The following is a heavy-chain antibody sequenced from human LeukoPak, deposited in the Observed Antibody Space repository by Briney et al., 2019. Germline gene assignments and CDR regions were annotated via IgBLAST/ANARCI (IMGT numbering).Heavy chain of an antibody. CDR3: ARVRLIAARFTWFDP. J-gene: IGHJ5*02. Sequence: SETLSLTCTVSGGSISSYYWSWIRQPPGKGLEWIGYIYYSGSTNYNPSLKSRVTISVDTSKNQFSLKLSSVTAADTAVYYCARVRLIAARFTWFDPWGQGTLVTVSS. D-gene: IGHD6-6*01. CDR2: IYYSGST. CDR1: GGSISSYY. V-gene: IGHV4-59*01.